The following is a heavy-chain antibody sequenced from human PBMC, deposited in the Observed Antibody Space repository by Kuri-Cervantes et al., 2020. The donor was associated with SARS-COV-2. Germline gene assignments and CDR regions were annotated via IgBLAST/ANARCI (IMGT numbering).Heavy chain of an antibody. CDR1: GGSISSYY. Sequence: GSLRLSCTVSGGSISSYYWSWIRQPAGKGLEWIGRIYTSGSTNYNPSLKSRVTMSVDTSKNQFSLKPSSVTAADTAVYYCAGDLIAAAGQYYYYGMDVWGQGTTVTVSS. CDR3: AGDLIAAAGQYYYYGMDV. D-gene: IGHD6-13*01. CDR2: IYTSGST. V-gene: IGHV4-4*07. J-gene: IGHJ6*02.